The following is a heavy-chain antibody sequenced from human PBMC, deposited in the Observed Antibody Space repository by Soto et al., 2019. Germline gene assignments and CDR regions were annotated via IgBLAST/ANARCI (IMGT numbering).Heavy chain of an antibody. J-gene: IGHJ4*02. CDR3: ARRGSEYESSGYYPLFDY. D-gene: IGHD3-22*01. Sequence: PGGSLRLSCAASGLSVSRNYMGWVSQDPGTGLEWVSLIYGGDDTYYADSVKGRFTISRDNSKNTLYLQMNSLRVEDTAMYYCARRGSEYESSGYYPLFDYWGQGNLVTAPQ. V-gene: IGHV3-53*01. CDR1: GLSVSRNY. CDR2: IYGGDDT.